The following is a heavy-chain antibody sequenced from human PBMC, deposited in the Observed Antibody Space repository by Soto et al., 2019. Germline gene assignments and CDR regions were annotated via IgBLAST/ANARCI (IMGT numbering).Heavy chain of an antibody. Sequence: QSQTLSLTCAISGDSVSSNSAAWNWIRQSPSRGLEWLGRTYYRSKWYNDYAVSVKSRITINPDTSKNQFSLQLNSVTPEDTAVYYCARGGYSSSWYGNNYYYYYMDVWGKGTTVTVSS. J-gene: IGHJ6*03. CDR2: TYYRSKWYN. V-gene: IGHV6-1*01. CDR1: GDSVSSNSAA. D-gene: IGHD6-13*01. CDR3: ARGGYSSSWYGNNYYYYYMDV.